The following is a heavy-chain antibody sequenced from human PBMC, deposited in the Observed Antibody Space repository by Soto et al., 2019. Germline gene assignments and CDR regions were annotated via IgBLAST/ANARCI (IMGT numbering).Heavy chain of an antibody. J-gene: IGHJ6*02. CDR3: ARHWSSGTTYYYPMDV. V-gene: IGHV4-59*08. Sequence: PSETLSLTCTVSGGSISSYYWSWIRQPPGKGLEWIGYIYYSGSTNYNPSLRSRVTISADTSKNQFSLKLSSVTAADTAVYYCARHWSSGTTYYYPMDVWGQGTTVTVSS. CDR2: IYYSGST. D-gene: IGHD1-1*01. CDR1: GGSISSYY.